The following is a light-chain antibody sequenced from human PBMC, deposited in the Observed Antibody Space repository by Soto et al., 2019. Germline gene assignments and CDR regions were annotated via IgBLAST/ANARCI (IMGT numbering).Light chain of an antibody. CDR3: QQRSNWQGT. Sequence: EIVLTQSPATLSLSPGERATLSCRASQSVSSYLAWYQQKPGQAPRLLIYDASNRATGIPARFSGSVSGTDFTLTISSLEPEDCAVYYCQQRSNWQGTFGQGTKLEIK. CDR2: DAS. J-gene: IGKJ2*02. CDR1: QSVSSY. V-gene: IGKV3-11*01.